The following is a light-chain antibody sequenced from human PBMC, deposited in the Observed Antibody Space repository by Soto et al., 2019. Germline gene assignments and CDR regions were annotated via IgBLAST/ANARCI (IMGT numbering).Light chain of an antibody. CDR2: DVY. V-gene: IGLV2-11*01. CDR1: SSNVGGYNY. CDR3: CSYAGSNTFYV. Sequence: QSVLTQPRSVSGSPGQSVTISCTGTSSNVGGYNYVSRYQHHPGKAPKLVIYDVYNRPSGVPDRFSGSKSDNTASLTISGLQAEDEADYYCCSYAGSNTFYVFGTGTKVTVL. J-gene: IGLJ1*01.